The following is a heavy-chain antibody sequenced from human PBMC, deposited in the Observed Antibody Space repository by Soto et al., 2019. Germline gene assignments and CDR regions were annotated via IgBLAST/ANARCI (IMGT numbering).Heavy chain of an antibody. CDR2: IYHSGST. V-gene: IGHV4-4*02. Sequence: SETLCLTCAVSGGSISSSNWWSWVRQPPGKGLEWIGEIYHSGSTNYNPSLKSRVTISVDKSKNQFSLKLSSVTAADTAVYYCAIGLEDSSSWYSDYWGQGTLVTVSS. CDR1: GGSISSSNW. D-gene: IGHD6-13*01. J-gene: IGHJ4*02. CDR3: AIGLEDSSSWYSDY.